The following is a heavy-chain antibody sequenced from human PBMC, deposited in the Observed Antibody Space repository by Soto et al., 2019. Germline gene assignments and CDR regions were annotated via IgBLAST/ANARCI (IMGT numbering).Heavy chain of an antibody. V-gene: IGHV4-30-2*01. CDR3: AGLYSSGWYFDY. CDR1: GGSISSGGYS. CDR2: TYQSGST. D-gene: IGHD6-19*01. Sequence: QLQLQESGSGLVKPSQTLSLTCAVSGGSISSGGYSWSWIRQPPGKGLEWIGYTYQSGSTFYNPSLESRVTISLDRSKNQFSLKVSSVTAADTAVYYCAGLYSSGWYFDYWGQGTLVIVSS. J-gene: IGHJ4*02.